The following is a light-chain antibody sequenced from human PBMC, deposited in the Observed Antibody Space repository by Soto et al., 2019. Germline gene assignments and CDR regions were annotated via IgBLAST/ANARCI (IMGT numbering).Light chain of an antibody. J-gene: IGKJ1*01. V-gene: IGKV1-17*03. CDR1: QDISHY. CDR3: HHYNTYST. Sequence: DIQVTQSPSAMSASVGDRVTITCRASQDISHYLAWFQQKPGKVPKXLXXXXXXXXSXXPXRFRGSGSGTEFTLTITSLQPEDFATYYCHHYNTYSTFGQGTKVDIK. CDR2: XXX.